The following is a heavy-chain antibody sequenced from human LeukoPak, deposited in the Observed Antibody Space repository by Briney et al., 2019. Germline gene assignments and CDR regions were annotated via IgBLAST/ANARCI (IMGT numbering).Heavy chain of an antibody. V-gene: IGHV3-7*01. CDR1: GFTFSSHW. J-gene: IGHJ4*02. D-gene: IGHD3-22*01. CDR3: AEVNTD. Sequence: GGSLRLSCAASGFTFSSHWMNRVRQAPGKGLEWVANINQDGSEKYYVDSVKGRFTISRDNAKNLLYLQMNSLRSEDTAVYYCAEVNTDWGQGTLVTVSS. CDR2: INQDGSEK.